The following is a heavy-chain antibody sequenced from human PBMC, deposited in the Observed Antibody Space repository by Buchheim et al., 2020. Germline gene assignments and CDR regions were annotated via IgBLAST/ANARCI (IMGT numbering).Heavy chain of an antibody. Sequence: QVQLQESGPRLVKPSETLSLTCTVSGGSISGYYWSWIRQPPEKGLEWIGYVSYSGTTVYEPSLERRVTLSVDPPNKQFSLKLTSATAADTAVYYCARVRASGWYFFDFWGQGTL. CDR2: VSYSGTT. CDR3: ARVRASGWYFFDF. J-gene: IGHJ4*02. D-gene: IGHD6-19*01. CDR1: GGSISGYY. V-gene: IGHV4-59*01.